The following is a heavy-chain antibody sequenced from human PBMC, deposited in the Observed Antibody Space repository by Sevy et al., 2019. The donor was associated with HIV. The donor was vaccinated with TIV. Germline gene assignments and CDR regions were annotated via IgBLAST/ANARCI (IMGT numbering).Heavy chain of an antibody. CDR3: AREGCTQPHDY. V-gene: IGHV3-23*01. D-gene: IGHD2-8*01. J-gene: IGHJ4*02. Sequence: GGSLRLSCAASGFTFAKYSMSWVRQAPGKGLEWVSTFSFGCGRINFADSVKGRFTISRDDSKNTLFLQMNSLGAEDMATYFCAREGCTQPHDYWGQGTLVTVSS. CDR2: FSFGCGRI. CDR1: GFTFAKYS.